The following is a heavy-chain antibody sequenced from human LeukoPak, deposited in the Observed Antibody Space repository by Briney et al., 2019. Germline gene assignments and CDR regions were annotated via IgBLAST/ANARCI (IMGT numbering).Heavy chain of an antibody. Sequence: GGSLRLSCAASGFTVSSNYMSWVRQAPGKGLEWVSVIYSGGSTYYADSVKGRFTISRDNSKNTLYLQMNSLRAEDTAVYYCAKVAAAGTPYYFDYWGQGTLVTVSS. J-gene: IGHJ4*02. CDR3: AKVAAAGTPYYFDY. CDR2: IYSGGST. V-gene: IGHV3-66*01. CDR1: GFTVSSNY. D-gene: IGHD6-13*01.